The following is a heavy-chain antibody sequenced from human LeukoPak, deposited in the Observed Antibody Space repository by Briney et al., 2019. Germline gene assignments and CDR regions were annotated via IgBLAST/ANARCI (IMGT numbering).Heavy chain of an antibody. CDR3: ARFLRRRRGFDY. J-gene: IGHJ4*02. D-gene: IGHD5-24*01. CDR2: INHSGST. CDR1: GGSFSGYY. Sequence: SETLSLTCAVYGGSFSGYYWSWIRQPPGKGLEWIGEINHSGSTNYNPSLKSRVTISVDTSKNQFSLKLSSVTAADTAVYYCARFLRRRRGFDYWGQGTLVTVSS. V-gene: IGHV4-34*01.